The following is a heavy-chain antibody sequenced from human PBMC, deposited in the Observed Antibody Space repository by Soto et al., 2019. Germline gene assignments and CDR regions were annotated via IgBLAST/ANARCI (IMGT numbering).Heavy chain of an antibody. V-gene: IGHV1-18*01. CDR3: ARDFNDSRSSPWFDP. CDR1: GYTFTGYG. Sequence: QVQLVQSGAEVKKPGASVKVSCKASGYTFTGYGSSWVRQAPGQGLEWMGWISAYNGNTNYAQKLQGRVTMTTGTSTSTAYMELRSLRSDDTAVYYCARDFNDSRSSPWFDPWGQGTLVTVSS. CDR2: ISAYNGNT. D-gene: IGHD6-6*01. J-gene: IGHJ5*02.